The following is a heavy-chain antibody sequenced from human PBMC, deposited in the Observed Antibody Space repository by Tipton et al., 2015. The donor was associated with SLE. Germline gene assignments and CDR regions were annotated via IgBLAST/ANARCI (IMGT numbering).Heavy chain of an antibody. J-gene: IGHJ2*01. V-gene: IGHV1-46*01. Sequence: QLVQSGPEVRKPGASVRVSCKTSGYTFATYFIHWVRQAPGQGLEWMGIINPNGGSATYAQNFQGRVTMTKDTSTTTVYMELSNLRWGGTAIDYWARESKAWTGEERLFDLRGGGTPVTVTS. D-gene: IGHD6-6*01. CDR3: ARESKAWTGEERLFDL. CDR1: GYTFATYF. CDR2: INPNGGSA.